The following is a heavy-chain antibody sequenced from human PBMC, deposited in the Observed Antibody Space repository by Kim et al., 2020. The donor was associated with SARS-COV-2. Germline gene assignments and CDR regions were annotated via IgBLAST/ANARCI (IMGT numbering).Heavy chain of an antibody. V-gene: IGHV3-73*01. CDR2: IRSKANSYAT. CDR3: TRPYLYYGDSHYYYYGMDV. J-gene: IGHJ6*02. Sequence: GGSLRLSCAASGFTFSGSAMHWVRQASRKGLEWVGRIRSKANSYATAYAASVKGRFTISRDDSKNTAYLQMNSLKTEDTAVYYCTRPYLYYGDSHYYYYGMDVWGQGTTVTVSS. CDR1: GFTFSGSA. D-gene: IGHD4-17*01.